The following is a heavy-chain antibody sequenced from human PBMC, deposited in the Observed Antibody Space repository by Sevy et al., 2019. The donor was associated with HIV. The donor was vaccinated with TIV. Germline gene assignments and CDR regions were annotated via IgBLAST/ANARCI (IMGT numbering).Heavy chain of an antibody. CDR3: AKEGGGYYYDSSGLFDY. V-gene: IGHV3-23*01. CDR2: ISGSGYLT. J-gene: IGHJ4*02. D-gene: IGHD3-22*01. Sequence: GGSLRLSCAASGFTFSSYAMSWVRQAPGKGLEWVSAISGSGYLTYYTDSVKGWFTISRDNSKNTLYLQMNSLRAEDTAVYYCAKEGGGYYYDSSGLFDYWGQGTLVTVSS. CDR1: GFTFSSYA.